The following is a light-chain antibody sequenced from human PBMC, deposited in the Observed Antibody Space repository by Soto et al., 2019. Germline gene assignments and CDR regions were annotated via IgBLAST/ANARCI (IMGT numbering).Light chain of an antibody. CDR3: QQLHTLLLT. Sequence: DIQLTQSPSFLSASIGDSVTITCRASQAIGTYLAWYQQKPGKAPNLLVYAASTLHSGVPSRFSGSGSGTEFPLTVTSLKPEDVATDYCQQLHTLLLTFDGGTKVQIK. CDR1: QAIGTY. J-gene: IGKJ4*01. CDR2: AAS. V-gene: IGKV1-9*01.